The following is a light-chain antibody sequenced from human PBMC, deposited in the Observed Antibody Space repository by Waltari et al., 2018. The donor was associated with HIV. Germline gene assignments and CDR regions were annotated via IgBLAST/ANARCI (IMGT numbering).Light chain of an antibody. V-gene: IGLV8-61*01. CDR3: ALYMGSGVWV. CDR1: PGSVYTTYY. CDR2: NTV. J-gene: IGLJ3*02. Sequence: QTVVTQEPSFSVSPGATVTLTCGLRPGSVYTTYYPSWYQQTPGQAPRTLSYNTVTRSAGVPDRYSSSIVGEKAGLTITGARADDECDYYCALYMGSGVWVFGGGTTLTVL.